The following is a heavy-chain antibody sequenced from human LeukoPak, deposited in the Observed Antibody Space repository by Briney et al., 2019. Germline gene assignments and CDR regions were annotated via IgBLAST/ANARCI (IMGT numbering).Heavy chain of an antibody. V-gene: IGHV3-23*01. D-gene: IGHD3-10*01. J-gene: IGHJ3*02. CDR1: GFTFRSYA. Sequence: GGSLRLSCAVSGFTFRSYAMSWVRQAPGKGLEWVSGISGSGDTTYYADSVKGRFTISRDNSKNTLYLQMNSLRAEDTAVYYCARDIPYGSGTTTAFDIWGQGTLVTVSS. CDR3: ARDIPYGSGTTTAFDI. CDR2: ISGSGDTT.